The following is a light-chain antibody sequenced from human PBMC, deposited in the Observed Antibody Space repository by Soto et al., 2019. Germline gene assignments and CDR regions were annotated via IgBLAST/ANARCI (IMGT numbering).Light chain of an antibody. CDR1: QSVSSNH. CDR3: HQYGSAPWT. V-gene: IGKV3-20*01. J-gene: IGKJ1*01. CDR2: GGS. Sequence: VLTQSPGTLSLSPGERATLSCRASQSVSSNHLAWYQQKPGQAPRLLIYGGSSRATGIPVRFSGSGSETDFTLTISRLEPEDFAVYYCHQYGSAPWTFGQGTKVDIK.